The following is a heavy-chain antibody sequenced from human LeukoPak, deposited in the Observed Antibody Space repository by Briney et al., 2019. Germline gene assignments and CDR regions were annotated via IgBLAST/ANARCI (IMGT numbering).Heavy chain of an antibody. CDR3: VRRTEKYAFDV. J-gene: IGHJ3*01. CDR1: GFTFHHYA. CDR2: ITGDSGTS. V-gene: IGHV3-9*03. Sequence: GGSLRLSCAASGFTFHHYAMHWVRQAPGKGLEWVSGITGDSGTSVYADSVKGRFTISRDNAKNSLYLQMNSLRSDDMALYYCVRRTEKYAFDVWGQGTMVTVSS. D-gene: IGHD1-1*01.